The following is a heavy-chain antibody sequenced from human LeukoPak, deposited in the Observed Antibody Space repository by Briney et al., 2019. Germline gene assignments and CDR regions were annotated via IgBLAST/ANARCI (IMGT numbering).Heavy chain of an antibody. CDR2: FDPEDGET. CDR1: GYTLTELS. Sequence: GASVKVSCKVSGYTLTELSMHWVRQAPGKGLEWMGGFDPEDGETIYAQKFQGRVTMTEDTSTDTACMELSSLRSEDTAVYYCATAVRGYSYGQIFDYWGQGTLVTVSS. V-gene: IGHV1-24*01. D-gene: IGHD5-18*01. CDR3: ATAVRGYSYGQIFDY. J-gene: IGHJ4*02.